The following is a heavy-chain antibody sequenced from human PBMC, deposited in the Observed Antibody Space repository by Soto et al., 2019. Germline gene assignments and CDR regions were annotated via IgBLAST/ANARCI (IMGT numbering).Heavy chain of an antibody. J-gene: IGHJ4*02. Sequence: QVQLQQWGAGLLKPSETLSLTCAVYGGSFSGYYWTWIRQPPGTGLEWIGEINHSGSTNYNPSLKSQVTISVDTSKNQFSLKLTSVTAADTAVYYCARDKSTGLFDYWGQGTLVTVSS. CDR3: ARDKSTGLFDY. V-gene: IGHV4-34*01. CDR2: INHSGST. CDR1: GGSFSGYY. D-gene: IGHD2-8*02.